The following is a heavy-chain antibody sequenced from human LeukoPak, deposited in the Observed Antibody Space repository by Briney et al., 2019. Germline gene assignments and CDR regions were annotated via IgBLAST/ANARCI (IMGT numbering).Heavy chain of an antibody. CDR2: MNPNSGNT. D-gene: IGHD6-13*01. J-gene: IGHJ6*03. V-gene: IGHV1-8*03. Sequence: ASVKVSCKASGYTFTSYDINWVRQATGQGLEWMGWMNPNSGNTGYAQKFQGRVTITRNTSIRTAYMELSSLRSEDTAVYYCARGPAAGTWYYYMDVWGKGTTVTISS. CDR1: GYTFTSYD. CDR3: ARGPAAGTWYYYMDV.